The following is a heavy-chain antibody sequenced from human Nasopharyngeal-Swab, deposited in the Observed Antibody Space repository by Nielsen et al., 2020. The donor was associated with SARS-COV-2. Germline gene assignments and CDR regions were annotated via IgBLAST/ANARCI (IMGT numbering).Heavy chain of an antibody. J-gene: IGHJ6*02. CDR3: ASQGGGDYYDSRRYYNYVMDV. CDR1: GGTFSSYA. D-gene: IGHD3-22*01. CDR2: IIPIFGIA. V-gene: IGHV1-69*04. Sequence: SVKVSCKASGGTFSSYAISWVRQAPGQRLEWMGRIIPIFGIANYAQKLQGRVTITADKSTSTAYMELSNLRSEDTAVYYCASQGGGDYYDSRRYYNYVMDVWGQGTTVTVSS.